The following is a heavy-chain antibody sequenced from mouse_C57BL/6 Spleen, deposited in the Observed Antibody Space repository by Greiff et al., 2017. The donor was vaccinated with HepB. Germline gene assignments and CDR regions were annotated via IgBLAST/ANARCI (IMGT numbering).Heavy chain of an antibody. CDR2: IDPSDSET. J-gene: IGHJ4*01. CDR3: ARTTVVAKGHYYAMDY. V-gene: IGHV1-52*01. Sequence: QVQLQQPGAELVRPGSSVKLSCKASGYTFTSYWMHWVKQRPIQGLEWIGNIDPSDSETHYNQKFKDKATLTVDKSSSTAYMQLSSLTSEDSAVYYWARTTVVAKGHYYAMDYWGQGTSVTVSS. CDR1: GYTFTSYW. D-gene: IGHD1-1*01.